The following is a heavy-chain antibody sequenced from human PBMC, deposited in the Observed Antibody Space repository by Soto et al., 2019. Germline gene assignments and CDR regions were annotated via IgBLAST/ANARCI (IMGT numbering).Heavy chain of an antibody. D-gene: IGHD5-12*01. CDR1: GDSFNDYY. CDR2: INPNSGVT. V-gene: IGHV1-2*04. Sequence: GASVKVFCKSSGDSFNDYYLHWVRQAPGQGLEWMGWINPNSGVTKYAQKFQGWVTMTRDTSIRTVYMELSRLRSDDTAVYYCARESGGATATLDYYYFYMDVWGKGTTVTVSS. CDR3: ARESGGATATLDYYYFYMDV. J-gene: IGHJ6*03.